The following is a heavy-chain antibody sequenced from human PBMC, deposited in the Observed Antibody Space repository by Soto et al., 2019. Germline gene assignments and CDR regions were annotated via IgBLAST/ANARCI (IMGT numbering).Heavy chain of an antibody. V-gene: IGHV4-30-4*01. CDR1: GGSISSGDYY. D-gene: IGHD1-26*01. CDR2: IYYSGST. Sequence: KASETLSLTCTVSGGSISSGDYYWSWIRQPPGKGLEWIGYIYYSGSTYYNPSLKSRVTISVDTSKNQFSLKLSSVTAADTAVYYCARVGDAPGNWFDPWGQGTLVTVSS. J-gene: IGHJ5*02. CDR3: ARVGDAPGNWFDP.